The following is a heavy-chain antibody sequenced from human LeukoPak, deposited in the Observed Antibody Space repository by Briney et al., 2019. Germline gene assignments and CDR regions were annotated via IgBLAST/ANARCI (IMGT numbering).Heavy chain of an antibody. CDR1: GFTFSSYW. Sequence: PGGSLRLSCAASGFTFSSYWMHWVRQAPGKGLVWVSRINSDGSSTSYADSVKGRFTISRDNAKNTLYLQMNSLRAEDTAVYYCAIDCSSTSCYPFDYWGQGTLVTVSS. J-gene: IGHJ4*02. CDR3: AIDCSSTSCYPFDY. CDR2: INSDGSST. D-gene: IGHD2-2*01. V-gene: IGHV3-74*01.